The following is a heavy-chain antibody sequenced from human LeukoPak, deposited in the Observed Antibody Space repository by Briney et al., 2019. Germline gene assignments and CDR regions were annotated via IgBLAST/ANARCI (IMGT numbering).Heavy chain of an antibody. D-gene: IGHD1-26*01. V-gene: IGHV3-21*01. CDR1: GFTFSSYS. CDR2: ISSSSTYI. J-gene: IGHJ4*02. Sequence: GGSLRLSCAASGFTFSSYSMNWVRQAPGKGLEWVSSISSSSTYIYYADSVKGRVTISRDNAKNSLYLQMNSLRAEDTAVYYCARVLSGCETTRCELDYWGQGTLVTVSS. CDR3: ARVLSGCETTRCELDY.